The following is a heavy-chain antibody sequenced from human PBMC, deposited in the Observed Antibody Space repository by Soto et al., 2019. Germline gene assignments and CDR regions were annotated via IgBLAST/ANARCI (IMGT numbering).Heavy chain of an antibody. CDR3: VGLYGLG. D-gene: IGHD3-3*01. CDR1: GFAFTTYS. CDR2: ISSSGNYM. Sequence: GGSLRLSCAASGFAFTTYSMNWVRQAPGRGLEWVSSISSSGNYMYYADSVKGRFTISRDNAKNSLWLQMNSLRAEDTALYYCVGLYGLGWGQGTMVTVSS. J-gene: IGHJ4*02. V-gene: IGHV3-21*01.